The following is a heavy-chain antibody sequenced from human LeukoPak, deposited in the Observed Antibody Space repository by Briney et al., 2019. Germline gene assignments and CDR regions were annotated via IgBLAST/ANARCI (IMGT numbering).Heavy chain of an antibody. Sequence: GGSLRLSCAASGFTFSSYSMTWVRQAPGKGLEWVANIKPDGTTKFYVDSVKGRFTISRDNALNSLYLQMSSLRAEDTAIYYCARSIPYGTTWYGRSDYWGQGTLVTGSS. D-gene: IGHD6-13*01. V-gene: IGHV3-7*03. J-gene: IGHJ4*02. CDR1: GFTFSSYS. CDR2: IKPDGTTK. CDR3: ARSIPYGTTWYGRSDY.